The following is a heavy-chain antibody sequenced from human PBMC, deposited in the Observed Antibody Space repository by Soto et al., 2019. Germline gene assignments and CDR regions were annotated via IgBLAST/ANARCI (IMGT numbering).Heavy chain of an antibody. CDR1: GGTFNSYA. D-gene: IGHD2-15*01. J-gene: IGHJ4*02. V-gene: IGHV1-69*13. CDR2: IIPIFGTA. Sequence: SVKVSCKASGGTFNSYAISWVRQAPGQGLEWMGGIIPIFGTANYAQKFQGRVTITADESTSTAYMELSSLRSEDTAVYYCARVAGGPLPADYWGQGTLVTVSS. CDR3: ARVAGGPLPADY.